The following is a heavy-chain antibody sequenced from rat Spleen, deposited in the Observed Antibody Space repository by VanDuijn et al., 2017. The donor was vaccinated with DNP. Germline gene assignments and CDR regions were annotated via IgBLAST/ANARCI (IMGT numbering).Heavy chain of an antibody. CDR3: ARWNLGTSTLDY. CDR1: GYSITSSY. CDR2: ISYSGGT. V-gene: IGHV3-1*01. D-gene: IGHD1-5*01. J-gene: IGHJ2*01. Sequence: EVQLQESGPGLVKPSQSLSLTCSVTGYSITSSYRWNWIRKFPGNKLEWIGHISYSGGTTYHPSLKSRIYITRDTSKNQFFLQLSSVTTEDTATYYCARWNLGTSTLDYWGQGVMVTVSS.